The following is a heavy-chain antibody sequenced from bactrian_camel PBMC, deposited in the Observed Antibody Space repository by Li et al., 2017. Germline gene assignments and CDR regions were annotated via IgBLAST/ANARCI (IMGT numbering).Heavy chain of an antibody. D-gene: IGHD5*01. CDR1: GITFSRHD. V-gene: IGHV3S40*01. CDR2: ITSLPSLFRAA. Sequence: QLVEFGGGLVQPGESLRLSCVASGITFSRHDMSWVRQAPGKEVEWVAGITSLPSLFRAASYADSVKGRFTISRDNAKSTVDLQMNNLKPEDTARYYCAKGAFGHADGTGHATRGQGTQVTVS. J-gene: IGHJ4*01.